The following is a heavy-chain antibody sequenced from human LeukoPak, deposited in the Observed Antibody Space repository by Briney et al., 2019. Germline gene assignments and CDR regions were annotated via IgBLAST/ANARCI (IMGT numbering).Heavy chain of an antibody. V-gene: IGHV4-39*07. Sequence: GSLRLSCAASGFTFSSYGMHWVRQAPGKGLEWIGSIYYSGSTYYNPSLKSRVTISVDTSKNQFSLKLSSVTAADTAVYYCARCTTGTTAFDPWGQGTLVTVSS. D-gene: IGHD1-1*01. J-gene: IGHJ5*02. CDR3: ARCTTGTTAFDP. CDR2: IYYSGST. CDR1: GFTFSSYG.